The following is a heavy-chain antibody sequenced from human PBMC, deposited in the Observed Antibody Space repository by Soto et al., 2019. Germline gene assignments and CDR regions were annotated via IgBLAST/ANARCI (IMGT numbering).Heavy chain of an antibody. Sequence: SETLSLTCAVFGGSLSGYYWSWIRQPPGKGLEWIGEINASGSTNYNPSLKSRVTISVDTSKNQFSLKLTSVVAADTAVYFCARAGFSGPYDAFDTWGQGTMVTVSS. D-gene: IGHD1-26*01. CDR1: GGSLSGYY. J-gene: IGHJ3*02. CDR2: INASGST. V-gene: IGHV4-34*01. CDR3: ARAGFSGPYDAFDT.